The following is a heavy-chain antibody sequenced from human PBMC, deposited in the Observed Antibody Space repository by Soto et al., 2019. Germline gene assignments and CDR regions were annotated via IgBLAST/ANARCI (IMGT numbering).Heavy chain of an antibody. Sequence: PSETLSLTCTVFGGSISSGDYDWGWIRQPPGKGLEWIGHINYSGSTYYNPSLKSRVTMSIDTSKNQFSLKLTSVTAADTAVYYCARLRGYEHGVHRDWFDPWGQGIVVTVSS. V-gene: IGHV4-30-4*01. D-gene: IGHD5-18*01. CDR3: ARLRGYEHGVHRDWFDP. J-gene: IGHJ5*01. CDR1: GGSISSGDYD. CDR2: INYSGST.